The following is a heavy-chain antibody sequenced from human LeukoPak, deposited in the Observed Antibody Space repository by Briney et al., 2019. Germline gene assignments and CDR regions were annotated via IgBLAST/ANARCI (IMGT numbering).Heavy chain of an antibody. CDR2: IYDSGST. CDR3: ARHYGP. J-gene: IGHJ5*02. D-gene: IGHD3-10*01. Sequence: LRLSCAVYGFTVSSNYMSWIRQPPGKGLEWIGSIYDSGSTYYNPSLKSRVTISVDTSKNQFSLKLNSVTAADTAVYYCARHYGPWGQGTLVTVSS. CDR1: GFTVSSNY. V-gene: IGHV4-39*01.